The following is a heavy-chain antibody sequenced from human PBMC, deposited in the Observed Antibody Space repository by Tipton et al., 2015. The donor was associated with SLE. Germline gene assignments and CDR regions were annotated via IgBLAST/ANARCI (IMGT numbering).Heavy chain of an antibody. CDR2: IYTSEST. Sequence: TLSLTCTVSGGSISSGSFYWSWIRQPAGKGLEWIGRIYTSESTKYNPSLKSRVTISVDTSKNQFSLKLTSVTAADTAVYYCVRLELPATKADYWGPGTLVTVSS. V-gene: IGHV4-61*02. D-gene: IGHD5-24*01. CDR3: VRLELPATKADY. J-gene: IGHJ4*02. CDR1: GGSISSGSFY.